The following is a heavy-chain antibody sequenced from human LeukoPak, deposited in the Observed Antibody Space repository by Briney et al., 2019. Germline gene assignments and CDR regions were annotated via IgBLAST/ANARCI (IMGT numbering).Heavy chain of an antibody. J-gene: IGHJ6*02. CDR1: GDSVSSNSAA. Sequence: SQTLSLTCAISGDSVSSNSAAWNWIRQSPSRGLEWLGRTYYRSKWYNDYAVSVKSRITINPDTSKNQFSLQLNSVTPEVTAVYYCAREGGYSGPYYYYYGMDVWGQGTTVTVSS. CDR3: AREGGYSGPYYYYYGMDV. CDR2: TYYRSKWYN. D-gene: IGHD5-12*01. V-gene: IGHV6-1*01.